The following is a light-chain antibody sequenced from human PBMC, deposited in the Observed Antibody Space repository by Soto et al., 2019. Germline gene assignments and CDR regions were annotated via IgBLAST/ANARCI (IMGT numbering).Light chain of an antibody. Sequence: DIQMTQAPSPLSSSVGDRVIITCRARQSISTWLAWYQHKPGKAPQLLIYDASSLETGVPSRFSGSGSGTEFTLTITSLQSDDFATYYCQQYNSSPWTVGQGTKVDIK. CDR2: DAS. J-gene: IGKJ1*01. V-gene: IGKV1-5*01. CDR1: QSISTW. CDR3: QQYNSSPWT.